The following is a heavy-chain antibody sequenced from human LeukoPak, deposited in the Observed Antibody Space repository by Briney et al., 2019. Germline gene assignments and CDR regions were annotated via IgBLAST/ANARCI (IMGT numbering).Heavy chain of an antibody. J-gene: IGHJ3*02. CDR2: INGNDGRT. V-gene: IGHV3-23*01. Sequence: GGSLRLSCTASGFTFSSYAMSWVRQAPGGGLEWASAINGNDGRTYYADSVKGRFTVSRDNFKNTLYLQMDSLSAEDTAVYYCARRRIFTVTSQGDAFDIWGQGTMVTVSS. D-gene: IGHD4-17*01. CDR3: ARRRIFTVTSQGDAFDI. CDR1: GFTFSSYA.